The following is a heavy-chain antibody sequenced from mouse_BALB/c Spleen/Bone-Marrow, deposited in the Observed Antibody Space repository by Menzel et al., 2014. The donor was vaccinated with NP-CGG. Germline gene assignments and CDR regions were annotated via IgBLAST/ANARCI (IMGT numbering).Heavy chain of an antibody. CDR3: ARSLLRLQNAMGY. D-gene: IGHD1-2*01. J-gene: IGHJ4*01. Sequence: QVQLQQPGAELVRPGTSVKVSCKASGYAFTNYLIEWVKQRPGQGLEWIGVINPGSGGTNYNEKFKGKATLTADKSSRTAYMQLSSLTSEDSAVYFCARSLLRLQNAMGYWGQGTSGTVSS. CDR1: GYAFTNYL. V-gene: IGHV1-54*01. CDR2: INPGSGGT.